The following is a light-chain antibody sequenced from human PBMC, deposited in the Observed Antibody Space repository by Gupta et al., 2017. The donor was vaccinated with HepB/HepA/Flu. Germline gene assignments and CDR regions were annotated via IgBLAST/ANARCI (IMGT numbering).Light chain of an antibody. J-gene: IGKJ4*01. CDR1: QSFTRGY. CDR2: GAS. V-gene: IGKV3-20*01. CDR3: QHYDYSIPLN. Sequence: EIVLTQSPGTLSLSPGERATLSCRASQSFTRGYLSWYQQKPGQAPRLLIYGASSRAAGIPDRFSGSESGTDFTLTINRLEPEDFAVYYCQHYDYSIPLNFGGGTKAEMK.